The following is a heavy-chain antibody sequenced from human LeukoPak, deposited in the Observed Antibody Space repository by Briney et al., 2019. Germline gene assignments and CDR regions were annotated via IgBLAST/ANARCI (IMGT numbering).Heavy chain of an antibody. Sequence: PSETLSLTCTVSGGSINSRNYYWGWIRQPPGRGLVWIVAIYYSGSTYYNPSLKSRVTISVDTSKNQFSLKLSSVNAADTAMYYCARHNSRAIFYDTGDGFDYWGQGTLVTVSP. CDR1: GGSINSRNYY. D-gene: IGHD2/OR15-2a*01. V-gene: IGHV4-39*01. J-gene: IGHJ4*02. CDR2: IYYSGST. CDR3: ARHNSRAIFYDTGDGFDY.